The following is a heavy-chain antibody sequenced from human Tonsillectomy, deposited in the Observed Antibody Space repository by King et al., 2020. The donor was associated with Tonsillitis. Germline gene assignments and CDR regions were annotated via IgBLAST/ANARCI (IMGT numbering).Heavy chain of an antibody. Sequence: VQLVESGGGVVQPGGSLRLSCAASGFTFSSFGMHWVRQAPGKGLEWVAFIRNDGSDKYNADPVKGRFTISRDNSKNTLYLQMNSLRPEDTAVYYCAGGGGSSGYGAFDYWGQGTLVTVSS. J-gene: IGHJ4*01. CDR1: GFTFSSFG. CDR3: AGGGGSSGYGAFDY. V-gene: IGHV3-30*02. D-gene: IGHD3-22*01. CDR2: IRNDGSDK.